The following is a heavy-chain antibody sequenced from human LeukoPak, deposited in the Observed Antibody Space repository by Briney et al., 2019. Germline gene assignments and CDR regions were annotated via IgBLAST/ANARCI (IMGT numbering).Heavy chain of an antibody. CDR1: GFTFSSYA. J-gene: IGHJ4*02. CDR2: ISSNGGST. Sequence: GGSLRLSCSASGFTFSSYAMHWVRQAPGKGLEYVSAISSNGGSTYYADSVKGRFTISRDNSKNTLYLQMSSLRAEDTAVYYCVKEGGGDEVVVITYFDYWGQGTLVTASS. V-gene: IGHV3-64D*06. CDR3: VKEGGGDEVVVITYFDY. D-gene: IGHD3-22*01.